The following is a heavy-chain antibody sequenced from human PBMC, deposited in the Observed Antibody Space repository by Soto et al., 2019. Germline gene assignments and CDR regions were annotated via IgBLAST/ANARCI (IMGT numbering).Heavy chain of an antibody. CDR2: LGHLETI. V-gene: IGHV4-30-2*06. CDR3: DRGGGYASFDF. Sequence: SETLSRTCIVSGGALSYNGYSWSWIRRCPEKGREWLSYLGHLETIHYSLSFKSGLSLYIERTRHQFSLSLSPMAAADKAVYYCDRGGGYASFDFWGQGIQVTVS. D-gene: IGHD2-15*01. J-gene: IGHJ4*02. CDR1: GGALSYNGYS.